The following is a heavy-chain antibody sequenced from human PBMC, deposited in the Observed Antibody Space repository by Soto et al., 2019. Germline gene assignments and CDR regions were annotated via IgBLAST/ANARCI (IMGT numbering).Heavy chain of an antibody. J-gene: IGHJ6*02. CDR2: INHSGST. CDR3: ARGFNPTKYSYGFYYYYGMDV. V-gene: IGHV4-34*01. Sequence: LSLTCAVYGGSFSGYYWSWIRQPPGKGLEWIGEINHSGSTNYNPSLKSRVTISVDTSKNQFSLKLSSVTAADTAVYYCARGFNPTKYSYGFYYYYGMDVWGQGT. D-gene: IGHD5-18*01. CDR1: GGSFSGYY.